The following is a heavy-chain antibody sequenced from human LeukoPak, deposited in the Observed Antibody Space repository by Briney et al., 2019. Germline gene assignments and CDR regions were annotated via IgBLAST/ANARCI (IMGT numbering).Heavy chain of an antibody. Sequence: GGSLRLSCAASGFTFSSYWMSWVRQAPGKGLEWVANIKQDGSEKYYVDSVKGRFTISRDNSKNTLYLQMNSLRAEDTAVYYCAKDSTERIAAAGNFDYWGQGTLVTVSS. V-gene: IGHV3-7*03. CDR3: AKDSTERIAAAGNFDY. D-gene: IGHD6-13*01. CDR2: IKQDGSEK. J-gene: IGHJ4*02. CDR1: GFTFSSYW.